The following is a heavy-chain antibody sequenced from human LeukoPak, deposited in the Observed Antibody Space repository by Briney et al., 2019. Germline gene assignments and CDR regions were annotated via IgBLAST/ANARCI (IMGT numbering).Heavy chain of an antibody. CDR1: GYTFTSYG. CDR2: ISAYNGNT. D-gene: IGHD2-15*01. Sequence: ASVKVSCKASGYTFTSYGISWVRQAPGQGLEWMGWISAYNGNTNYAQKLQGRVTMTTDTSTSTAYMELRSLRSDDTAVYYCARDHRVHCSGGSCYSGGFDPWGQGTLVTVSS. CDR3: ARDHRVHCSGGSCYSGGFDP. J-gene: IGHJ5*02. V-gene: IGHV1-18*01.